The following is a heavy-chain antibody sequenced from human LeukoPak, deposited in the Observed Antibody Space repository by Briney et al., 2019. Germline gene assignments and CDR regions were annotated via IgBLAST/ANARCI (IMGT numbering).Heavy chain of an antibody. CDR3: AGTYYYGSGGITN. J-gene: IGHJ4*02. CDR1: GGSISSSGYY. V-gene: IGHV4-39*07. CDR2: IYYSGNT. Sequence: SETLSLACTVSGGSISSSGYYWGWIRQPPGKGLEWIGSIYYSGNTYYNPSLESRVTISVDTSKNQFSLKLSSVTAADTAVYYCAGTYYYGSGGITNWGQGTLVTVSS. D-gene: IGHD3-10*01.